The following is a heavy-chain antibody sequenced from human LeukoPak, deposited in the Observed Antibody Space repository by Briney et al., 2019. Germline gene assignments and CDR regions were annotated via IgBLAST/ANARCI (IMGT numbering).Heavy chain of an antibody. D-gene: IGHD2-21*02. CDR1: GFTFSSYA. CDR3: VKDACGGGCYLDN. J-gene: IGHJ4*02. CDR2: VSWNSDNM. Sequence: GGSLRLSCAASGFTFSSYAMHWVRQPPGKGLEWVSSVSWNSDNMAYADSVKGRFTISRDNAKKSLYLQMNSLRTDDMALYYCVKDACGGGCYLDNWGQGTLVTVSS. V-gene: IGHV3-9*03.